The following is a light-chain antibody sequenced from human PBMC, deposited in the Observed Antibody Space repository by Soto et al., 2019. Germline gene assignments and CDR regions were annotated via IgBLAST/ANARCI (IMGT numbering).Light chain of an antibody. V-gene: IGKV1-5*01. Sequence: DIQMTQSPSTLSASVGDRVTITCRASQSISSWLAWYQQKPGKAPKLLIYDASSLESGVPSRFSGSGSGTEVTLTISSLQPDDVATYYYQQYNSYSRTFGQGTKVEIK. J-gene: IGKJ1*01. CDR2: DAS. CDR3: QQYNSYSRT. CDR1: QSISSW.